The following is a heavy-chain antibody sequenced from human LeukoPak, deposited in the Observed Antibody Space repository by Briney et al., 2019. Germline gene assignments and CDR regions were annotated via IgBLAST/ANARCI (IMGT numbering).Heavy chain of an antibody. CDR1: GGSISSSSYY. J-gene: IGHJ4*02. CDR3: ATHSSSYSYFDY. CDR2: IYYSGST. V-gene: IGHV4-30-4*08. Sequence: PSETLSLTCTVSGGSISSSSYYWGWIRQPPGKGLEWIGYIYYSGSTYYNPSLKSRITMSVDTSKNQFSLKLSSVTAADTAVYYCATHSSSYSYFDYWGQGTLVTVSS. D-gene: IGHD3-22*01.